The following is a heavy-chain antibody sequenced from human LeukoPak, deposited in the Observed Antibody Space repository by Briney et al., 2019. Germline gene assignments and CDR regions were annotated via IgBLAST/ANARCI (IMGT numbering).Heavy chain of an antibody. CDR3: ATKVVDTALGSGNYYYGMDV. Sequence: GDSVKVSCKASGGTFSSYAISWVRQAPGQGLEWMGGIIPIFGTANYAQKFRGRVTITADESTSTAYMELSSLRSEDTAVYYCATKVVDTALGSGNYYYGMDVWGQGTTVTVSS. CDR2: IIPIFGTA. V-gene: IGHV1-69*13. J-gene: IGHJ6*02. CDR1: GGTFSSYA. D-gene: IGHD5-18*01.